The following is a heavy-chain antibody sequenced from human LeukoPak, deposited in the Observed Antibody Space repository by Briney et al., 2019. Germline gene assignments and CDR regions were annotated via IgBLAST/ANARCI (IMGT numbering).Heavy chain of an antibody. J-gene: IGHJ3*02. CDR2: IRSKAYGGTT. D-gene: IGHD3-10*01. CDR3: TRDYYYGSGRYTHDAFDI. Sequence: GGSLRLSCTASGFTFGDYAMSWVRQAPGKGLEWVGFIRSKAYGGTTEYAASVKGRFTISRDDSKSIAYLQMNSLKTEDTAVYYCTRDYYYGSGRYTHDAFDIWGQGTMVTVSS. CDR1: GFTFGDYA. V-gene: IGHV3-49*04.